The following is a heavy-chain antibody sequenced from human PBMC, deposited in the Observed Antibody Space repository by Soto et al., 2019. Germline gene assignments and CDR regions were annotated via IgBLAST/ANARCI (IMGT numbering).Heavy chain of an antibody. D-gene: IGHD2-8*01. J-gene: IGHJ6*02. V-gene: IGHV4-39*01. CDR3: ASLGGYCTTSCSGYYAMAV. Sequence: SETLSLTCTVSGGSISSGTYSWGWIRQPPGKGLEWIGTFYYSGSTYYNPSLKSRVTISVDTSKNQFSLKVSSVTAADTAVYYCASLGGYCTTSCSGYYAMAVWGQGPTVT. CDR2: FYYSGST. CDR1: GGSISSGTYS.